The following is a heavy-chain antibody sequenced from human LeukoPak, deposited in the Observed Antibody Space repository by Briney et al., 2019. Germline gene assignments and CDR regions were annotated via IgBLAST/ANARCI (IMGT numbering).Heavy chain of an antibody. V-gene: IGHV4-31*03. CDR1: GGSISSGGYY. J-gene: IGHJ4*02. CDR2: IYYSGST. D-gene: IGHD3-10*01. Sequence: SETLSLTCTVSGGSISSGGYYWSWIRQHPGKGLEWIGYIYYSGSTYYNPSLKSRVTISVDTSKNQFSLKLSSVTAADTAVYYCTANYYGSGSYSDYWGQGTLVTVSS. CDR3: TANYYGSGSYSDY.